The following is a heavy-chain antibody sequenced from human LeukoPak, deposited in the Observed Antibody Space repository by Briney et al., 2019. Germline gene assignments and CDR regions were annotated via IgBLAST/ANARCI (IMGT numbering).Heavy chain of an antibody. CDR3: ARHSGSYAYYFDY. V-gene: IGHV3-66*04. CDR1: GFTVSSNY. Sequence: GGSLRLSCAASGFTVSSNYMSWVHQAPGKGLEWVSVIYSGGSTYYADSVKGRFTISRDNSKNTLYLQMNSLRAEDTAVYYCARHSGSYAYYFDYWGQGTLVTVSS. D-gene: IGHD1-26*01. CDR2: IYSGGST. J-gene: IGHJ4*02.